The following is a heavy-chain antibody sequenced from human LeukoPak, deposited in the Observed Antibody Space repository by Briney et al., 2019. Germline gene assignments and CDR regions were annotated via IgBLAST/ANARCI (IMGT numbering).Heavy chain of an antibody. D-gene: IGHD1-26*01. CDR3: ARDGADSKWIDY. CDR1: GFTFSSYS. Sequence: GGSLRLSCAASGFTFSSYSMNWVRQAPGKGLEWVSSISSSSSYIYYADSVKGRFTISRDNAKNSLYLQMNSLRAEDTAVYYCARDGADSKWIDYWGQGTLVTVSS. J-gene: IGHJ4*02. CDR2: ISSSSSYI. V-gene: IGHV3-21*01.